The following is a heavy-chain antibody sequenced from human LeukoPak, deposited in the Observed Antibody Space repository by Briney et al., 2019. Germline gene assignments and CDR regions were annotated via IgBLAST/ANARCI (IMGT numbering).Heavy chain of an antibody. CDR3: ARDLGVIVVVPAAIRRGAFDI. J-gene: IGHJ3*02. Sequence: GGSLRLSCAASGFTFSSYSMNWVRQAPGKGLEWVSYISSSSSTIYYADSVKGRFTISRDNAKNSLYLQMNSLRAEDTAVYYCARDLGVIVVVPAAIRRGAFDIWGQGTMVTVSS. CDR1: GFTFSSYS. V-gene: IGHV3-48*01. D-gene: IGHD2-2*02. CDR2: ISSSSSTI.